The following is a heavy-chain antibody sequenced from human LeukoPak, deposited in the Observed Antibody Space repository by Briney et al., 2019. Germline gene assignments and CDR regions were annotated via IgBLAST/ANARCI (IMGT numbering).Heavy chain of an antibody. Sequence: SETLSLTCIVSGGSICSSSYYWGWIRQPPGKGLEWIGSIYYSGSTYYNPSLKSRVTISVDTSKNQFSLRLNSVTAADTAVYYCARTYKFLEDYWGQGTLVTVSS. CDR3: ARTYKFLEDY. V-gene: IGHV4-39*01. J-gene: IGHJ4*02. D-gene: IGHD1-14*01. CDR1: GGSICSSSYY. CDR2: IYYSGST.